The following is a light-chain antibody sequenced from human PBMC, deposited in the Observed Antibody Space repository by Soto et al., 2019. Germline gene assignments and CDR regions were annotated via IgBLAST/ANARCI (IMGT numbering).Light chain of an antibody. CDR1: QDINNR. J-gene: IGKJ2*01. Sequence: DIQMTQAPSSVSASVGDRVTITCRASQDINNRVAWFQQRPGRAPKLLIYAASTLQSGVPSRFSGSGSGTDFTLTISSLQPEDFATYYCQQSYSTPYTFGQGTKLEIK. CDR2: AAS. V-gene: IGKV1-12*01. CDR3: QQSYSTPYT.